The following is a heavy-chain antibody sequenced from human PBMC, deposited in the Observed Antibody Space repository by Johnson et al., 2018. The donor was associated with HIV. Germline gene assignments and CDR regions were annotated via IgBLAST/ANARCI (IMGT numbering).Heavy chain of an antibody. D-gene: IGHD6-13*01. Sequence: VQLVESGGGVVQPGRSLGLSCTASGFTFSRNAMHWVRQPPGKGLEWVANIQQDGSEKYYVDSVKGRFTISRDNAKNSLYLQMNSLRVEDTALYYCARDSSSWYEGAFDIWGQGTMVTVSS. J-gene: IGHJ3*02. V-gene: IGHV3-7*03. CDR2: IQQDGSEK. CDR1: GFTFSRNA. CDR3: ARDSSSWYEGAFDI.